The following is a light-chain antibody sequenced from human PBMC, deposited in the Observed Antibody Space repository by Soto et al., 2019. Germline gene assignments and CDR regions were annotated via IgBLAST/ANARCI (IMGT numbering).Light chain of an antibody. CDR2: KAT. CDR3: QQYNDFQYT. Sequence: DIQMTQSPSTLSASVGDGVTITCRASRSLGSGLAWYQQKPGKAPKLLIYKATNLQRGVPSRFSGSGSGTDFSLTISSLQPVDSATYYCQQYNDFQYTFGQGTTVEI. CDR1: RSLGSG. J-gene: IGKJ2*01. V-gene: IGKV1-5*03.